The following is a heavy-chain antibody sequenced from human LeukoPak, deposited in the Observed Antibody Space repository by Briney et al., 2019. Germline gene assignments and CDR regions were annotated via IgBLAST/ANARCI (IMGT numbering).Heavy chain of an antibody. Sequence: SETLSLTYTVSGGSISSSRYYWGWIRQPPGKGLEWIGSVYYSGKTYYNPSLKSRVTIPVDTSKNQFSLKLSSVTAADTAVYYCAREGYYDSSASGAFDIWGQGTMVTVSS. J-gene: IGHJ3*02. CDR3: AREGYYDSSASGAFDI. CDR2: VYYSGKT. CDR1: GGSISSSRYY. D-gene: IGHD3-22*01. V-gene: IGHV4-39*07.